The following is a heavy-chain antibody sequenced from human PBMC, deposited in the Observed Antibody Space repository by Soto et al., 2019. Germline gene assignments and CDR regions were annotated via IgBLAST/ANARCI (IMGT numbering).Heavy chain of an antibody. CDR2: ISGSGGST. D-gene: IGHD1-26*01. CDR1: GFTFSSYA. Sequence: EVQLLESGGGLVQPGGSLRLSCAASGFTFSSYAMRWVRQAPVKGLEWVSAISGSGGSTYYADSVKGRFTISRGNSKNTLYLQMNSLRAEDTAVYYCARRGSGSYYAYWGQGTLVTVSS. J-gene: IGHJ4*02. CDR3: ARRGSGSYYAY. V-gene: IGHV3-23*01.